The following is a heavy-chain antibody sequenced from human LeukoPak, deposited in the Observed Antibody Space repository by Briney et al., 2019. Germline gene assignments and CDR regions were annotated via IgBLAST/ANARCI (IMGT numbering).Heavy chain of an antibody. D-gene: IGHD2-21*02. V-gene: IGHV3-21*01. CDR3: ARAIVVVTAIRTYYYYYYMDV. CDR1: GFTFSSYS. J-gene: IGHJ6*03. CDR2: ISSSSSYI. Sequence: GGSLRLSCAASGFTFSSYSMNWVRQAPGKGLEWVSSISSSSSYIYYADSVKGRFTISRDNAKNSLYLQMNSLRAEDTAAYYCARAIVVVTAIRTYYYYYYMDVWGKGTTVTVSS.